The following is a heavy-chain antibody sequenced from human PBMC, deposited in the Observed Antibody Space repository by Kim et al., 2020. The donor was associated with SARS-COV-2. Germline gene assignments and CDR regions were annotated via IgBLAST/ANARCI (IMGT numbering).Heavy chain of an antibody. D-gene: IGHD3-16*01. CDR1: GFTFSSYA. CDR3: AKRYDYVWGSYKDDAFDI. CDR2: ISGSGGST. J-gene: IGHJ3*02. V-gene: IGHV3-23*01. Sequence: GGSLRLSCAASGFTFSSYAMSWVRQAPGKGLECVSAISGSGGSTYYADSVKGRFTISRDNSKNTLYLQMNSLRAEDTAVYYCAKRYDYVWGSYKDDAFDIWGQGTMVTVSS.